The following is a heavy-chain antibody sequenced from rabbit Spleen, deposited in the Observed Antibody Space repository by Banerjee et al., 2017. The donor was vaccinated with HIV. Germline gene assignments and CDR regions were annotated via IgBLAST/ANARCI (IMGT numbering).Heavy chain of an antibody. Sequence: QEQLEESGGDLVKPEGSLTLTCTASGFSVSSGYDMTWVRQAPGKGLEWIGYINVNSGNSAYGSWAKGRFTISESSSTTVTLQMTSLTAADTATYFCARDFDFWGPGTLVTVS. CDR3: ARDFDF. V-gene: IGHV1S45*01. J-gene: IGHJ6*01. CDR1: GFSVSSGYD. CDR2: INVNSGNS.